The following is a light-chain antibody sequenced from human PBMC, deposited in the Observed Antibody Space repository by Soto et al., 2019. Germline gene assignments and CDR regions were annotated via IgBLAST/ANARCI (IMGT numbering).Light chain of an antibody. CDR2: GAS. V-gene: IGKV3-20*01. J-gene: IGKJ1*01. CDR1: QSFDAKY. Sequence: EIVLTQSPGTLSLSPGERATLSCRASQSFDAKYLAWYRQIPGQTPRLLMYGASIRAPGIPDRFSGSGSGTDFTLTISKLAPEDFAFYYCQHYSGSSRAFGPGTKVEIK. CDR3: QHYSGSSRA.